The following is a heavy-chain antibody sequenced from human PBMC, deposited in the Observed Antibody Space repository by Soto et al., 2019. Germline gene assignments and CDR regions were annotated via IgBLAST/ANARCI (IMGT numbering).Heavy chain of an antibody. D-gene: IGHD3-22*01. Sequence: SETLSLTCTVSGGSISSGGYYWSWIRQHPGKGLEWIGYIYYSGSTYYNPSLKSRVTISVDTSKNQFSLKLSSVTAADTAVYYCARDAKWLLPPTDYGMDVWGKGTTGTV. J-gene: IGHJ6*04. CDR3: ARDAKWLLPPTDYGMDV. V-gene: IGHV4-31*03. CDR2: IYYSGST. CDR1: GGSISSGGYY.